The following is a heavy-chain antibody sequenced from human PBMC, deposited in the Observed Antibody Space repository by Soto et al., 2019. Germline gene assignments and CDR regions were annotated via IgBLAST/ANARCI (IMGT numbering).Heavy chain of an antibody. CDR1: GYTFTSYY. J-gene: IGHJ6*02. Sequence: ASVKVSFKASGYTFTSYYMHWVRQAPGQGLEWMGIINPSGGSTSYAQKFQGRVTMTRDTSTSTVYMELSSLRSEDTAVYYCARAIPNSQGYYYYGMDVWGQGTTVTVSS. CDR2: INPSGGST. V-gene: IGHV1-46*01. CDR3: ARAIPNSQGYYYYGMDV. D-gene: IGHD1-7*01.